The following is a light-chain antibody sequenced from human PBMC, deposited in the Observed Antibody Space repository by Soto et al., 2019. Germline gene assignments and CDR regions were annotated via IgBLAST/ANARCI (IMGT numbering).Light chain of an antibody. Sequence: EIVLTQSPATLSLSPGERATLSCRASQRVSSYLAWYQQKPGQAPRLLIYNAFNSATGIPDRFSGSGSGTDFTLTISSLEPEDFAVYYCQQRSNWPRRTFGQGTKVEMK. CDR3: QQRSNWPRRT. CDR2: NAF. V-gene: IGKV3-11*01. CDR1: QRVSSY. J-gene: IGKJ1*01.